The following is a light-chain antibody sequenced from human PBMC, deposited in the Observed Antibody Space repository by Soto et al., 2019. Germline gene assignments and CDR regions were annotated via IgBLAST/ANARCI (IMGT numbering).Light chain of an antibody. CDR3: QQSYSPSIT. V-gene: IGKV1-39*01. CDR2: AAS. Sequence: QMPQSPSSLSASVGDRFAITCRASQSISSYLNWYHQKPGKAPKLLIYAASSLQSGVPSRFSGSGSGTEFTLTISSLQPEDFATYYCQQSYSPSITFGQGTRLEIK. J-gene: IGKJ5*01. CDR1: QSISSY.